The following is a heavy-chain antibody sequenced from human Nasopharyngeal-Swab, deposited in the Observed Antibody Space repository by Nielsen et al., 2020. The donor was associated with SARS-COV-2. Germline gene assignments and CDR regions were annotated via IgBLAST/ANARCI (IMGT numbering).Heavy chain of an antibody. D-gene: IGHD2-2*01. CDR1: GFTFSSYA. CDR2: ISYDGSNK. J-gene: IGHJ4*02. Sequence: GESLKISCAASGFTFSSYAMHWVRQAPGKGLEWVAVISYDGSNKYYADSVKGRFTISRGNSKNTLYLQMNSLRAEDTAVYYCARAPVPAASIDYWGQGTLVTVSS. V-gene: IGHV3-30-3*01. CDR3: ARAPVPAASIDY.